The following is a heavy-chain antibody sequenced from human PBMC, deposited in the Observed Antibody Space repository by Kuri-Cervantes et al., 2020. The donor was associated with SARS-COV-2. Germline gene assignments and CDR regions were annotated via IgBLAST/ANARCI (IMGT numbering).Heavy chain of an antibody. V-gene: IGHV3-33*01. J-gene: IGHJ4*02. Sequence: GESLKISCAASGFTFSSYGMHWVRQAPGKGLEWVAVIWYDGSNKYYADSVKGRFTISRDNSKNTLYLQMSSLRAEDTAVYYCATEAGTSSHNDYWGQGTLVTVSS. D-gene: IGHD6-19*01. CDR3: ATEAGTSSHNDY. CDR2: IWYDGSNK. CDR1: GFTFSSYG.